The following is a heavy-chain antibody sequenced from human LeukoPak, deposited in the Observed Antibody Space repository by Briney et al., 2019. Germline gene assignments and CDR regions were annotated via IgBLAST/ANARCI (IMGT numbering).Heavy chain of an antibody. V-gene: IGHV4-39*01. CDR3: ARHDYYGSLNWFDP. D-gene: IGHD3-10*01. CDR2: IYYSGST. Sequence: SETLSLTCTVSGGSISSSSYFWGWSRQPPGKGLEWIGTIYYSGSTHYNPSLKSRVTISVDTSKNQFSLKLNSVAAADTAVYYCARHDYYGSLNWFDPWGQGTLITVSS. J-gene: IGHJ5*02. CDR1: GGSISSSSYF.